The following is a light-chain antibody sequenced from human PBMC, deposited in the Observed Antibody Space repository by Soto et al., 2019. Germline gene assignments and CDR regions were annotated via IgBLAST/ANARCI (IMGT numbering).Light chain of an antibody. V-gene: IGKV3-11*01. CDR3: QQHSNRLT. J-gene: IGKJ4*01. CDR1: QSVDSY. CDR2: DAS. Sequence: EIVLTQSPPTLSLSAGERATLSCRASQSVDSYLAWYQQKPGQAPRLLIFDASNRATGIPARFSGSGSGTDFTLTISSLEPEDFAVYYCQQHSNRLTFGGGTKVEIK.